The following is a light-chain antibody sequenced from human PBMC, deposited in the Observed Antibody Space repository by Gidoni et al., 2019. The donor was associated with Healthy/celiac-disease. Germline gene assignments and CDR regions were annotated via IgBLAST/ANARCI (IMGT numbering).Light chain of an antibody. CDR3: QQYYSTPYT. Sequence: IVLTPSPDSPAVSLGERATINCKSSQSVLYSSNNKNYLAWYQQKPGQPPKLLIYWASTRESGVPDRFSGSGSGTDFTLTISSLQAEDVAVYYCQQYYSTPYTFXXXTKLEIK. CDR1: QSVLYSSNNKNY. V-gene: IGKV4-1*01. CDR2: WAS. J-gene: IGKJ2*01.